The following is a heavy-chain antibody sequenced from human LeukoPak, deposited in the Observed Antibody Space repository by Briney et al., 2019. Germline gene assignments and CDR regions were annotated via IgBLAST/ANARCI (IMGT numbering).Heavy chain of an antibody. CDR3: ARAGLGESSTDFDY. V-gene: IGHV1-2*02. J-gene: IGHJ4*02. Sequence: GASVKVSCKASGYTFTGYYMHWVRQAPGQGLEWMGWINPNSGGTNYAQKFQGRVTMTRDTSISTAYMELSRLRSDDTAVYYCARAGLGESSTDFDYWGQGTLVTVSS. CDR2: INPNSGGT. CDR1: GYTFTGYY. D-gene: IGHD2-2*01.